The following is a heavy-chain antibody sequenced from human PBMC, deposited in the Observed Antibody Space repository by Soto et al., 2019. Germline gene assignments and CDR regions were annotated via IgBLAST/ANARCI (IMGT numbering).Heavy chain of an antibody. J-gene: IGHJ4*02. CDR3: ARRGKYWQHLAAPFDY. CDR1: GYTFTGYY. CDR2: INPNSGGT. Sequence: QVQLVQSGAEVKKPGASVKVSCKASGYTFTGYYMHWVRQAPGQGLEWMGWINPNSGGTNYAQKFQGRVTMTRDTSISTADMELSKLRSDDTAVYYCARRGKYWQHLAAPFDYWGQGTLVTVSS. V-gene: IGHV1-2*02. D-gene: IGHD6-13*01.